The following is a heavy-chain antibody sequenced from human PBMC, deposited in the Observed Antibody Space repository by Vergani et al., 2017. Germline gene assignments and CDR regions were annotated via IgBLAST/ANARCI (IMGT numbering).Heavy chain of an antibody. CDR2: INHSGST. CDR1: GGSFSGYY. Sequence: QVQLQQWGAGLLKPSETLSLTCAVYGGSFSGYYWSWIRQPPGKGLEWIGEINHSGSTNYNPSLKSRVTISVDTSKNQFSLKLSSGTAADSAVYYWASINSSGWRGAAFDIWGQGTMVTVSS. V-gene: IGHV4-34*01. D-gene: IGHD6-19*01. CDR3: ASINSSGWRGAAFDI. J-gene: IGHJ3*02.